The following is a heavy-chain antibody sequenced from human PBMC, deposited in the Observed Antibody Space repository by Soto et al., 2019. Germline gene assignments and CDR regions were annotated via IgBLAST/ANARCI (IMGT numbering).Heavy chain of an antibody. Sequence: SVKVSCKASGGTFSSYTISWVRQAPGQGLEWMGRIIPILGIANYAQKFQGRVTITADKSTSTAYMELSSLRSEDTAVYYCARVSSWSCFDYWGQGTLVTVSS. CDR3: ARVSSWSCFDY. J-gene: IGHJ4*02. CDR1: GGTFSSYT. D-gene: IGHD6-13*01. CDR2: IIPILGIA. V-gene: IGHV1-69*02.